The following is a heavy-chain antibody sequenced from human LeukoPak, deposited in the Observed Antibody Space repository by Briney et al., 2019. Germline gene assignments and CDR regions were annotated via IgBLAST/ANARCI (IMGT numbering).Heavy chain of an antibody. J-gene: IGHJ4*02. V-gene: IGHV4-34*01. CDR2: INHSGST. Sequence: SETLSLTCAVYGGSFSGYYWSWIRQPPGKGLEWIGQINHSGSTNYNPSLKSRVTISVDTSKNQFSLKLSSVTAADTAVYYCARALLSAMYYFDYWGQGTLVTVSS. CDR3: ARALLSAMYYFDY. D-gene: IGHD2-15*01. CDR1: GGSFSGYY.